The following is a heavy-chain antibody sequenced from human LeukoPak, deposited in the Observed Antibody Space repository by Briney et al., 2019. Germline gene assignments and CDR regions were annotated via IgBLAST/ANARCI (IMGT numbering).Heavy chain of an antibody. J-gene: IGHJ3*02. CDR2: IGGGDGGT. Sequence: GGSLRLSCAGSGFTSSSYAMSWVRQAPGKGLDWVSGIGGGDGGTYYTDSVKGRFTIFRDISKNTLYLQMNSLRAEDTAVYYCAREGPSVDWGAFDIWGQGTMVIFSS. D-gene: IGHD3-16*01. CDR3: AREGPSVDWGAFDI. V-gene: IGHV3-23*01. CDR1: GFTSSSYA.